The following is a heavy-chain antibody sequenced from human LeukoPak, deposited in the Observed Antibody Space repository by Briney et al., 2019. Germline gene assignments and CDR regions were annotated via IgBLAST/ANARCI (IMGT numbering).Heavy chain of an antibody. CDR2: ISDDATYT. CDR3: ARGTAVTALSGF. Sequence: PGRPLRLSCAASGFTFSSYTMHWVRQAPGKGLEWVAAISDDATYTYYSVSVKGRFAISRDNSKKTLFLQMNNPTTDDTAVYYCARGTAVTALSGFWGQGTLVTVSS. J-gene: IGHJ4*02. D-gene: IGHD4-17*01. V-gene: IGHV3-30*09. CDR1: GFTFSSYT.